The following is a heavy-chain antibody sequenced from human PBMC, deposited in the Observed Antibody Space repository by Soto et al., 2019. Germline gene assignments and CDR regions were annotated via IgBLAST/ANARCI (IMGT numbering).Heavy chain of an antibody. D-gene: IGHD4-17*01. V-gene: IGHV1-18*01. CDR3: ARGYGGSEYFYPFGYGMDV. CDR2: ISGRSGNS. J-gene: IGHJ6*02. CDR1: GYSFANQA. Sequence: QVQLVQSGTEVKKPGASVKVSCKTSGYSFANQAINWVRQAPGQGLEWVGWISGRSGNSNYAETVRGRVTLTTDTSSGTGCKELRALKTDGPAGYYCARGYGGSEYFYPFGYGMDVWGQGTTVTVSS.